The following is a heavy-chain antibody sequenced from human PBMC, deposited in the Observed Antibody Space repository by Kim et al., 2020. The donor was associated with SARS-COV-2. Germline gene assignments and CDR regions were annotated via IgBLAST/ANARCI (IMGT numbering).Heavy chain of an antibody. D-gene: IGHD5-12*01. J-gene: IGHJ4*02. V-gene: IGHV5-51*01. CDR1: GYNFANNW. Sequence: GESLKISCKASGYNFANNWIAWVRQMPGKGLEWMGIISPADSDRKYSPSFQGQVTISADKSINTAYLQWSSLKASDTAIYYCARRDGGDGYKLRPTTLDYWGQGTVVTVS. CDR3: ARRDGGDGYKLRPTTLDY. CDR2: ISPADSDR.